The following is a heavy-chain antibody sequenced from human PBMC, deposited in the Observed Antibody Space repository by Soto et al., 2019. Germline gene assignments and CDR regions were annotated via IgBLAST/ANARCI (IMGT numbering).Heavy chain of an antibody. CDR2: ISYDGSNK. CDR3: ARAGQQLVRFHFDY. J-gene: IGHJ4*01. D-gene: IGHD6-13*01. CDR1: GFTFSSYA. Sequence: GGSLRLSCAASGFTFSSYAMHWVRQAPGKGLEWVAVISYDGSNKYYADSVKGRFTISRDNSKNTLYLQMNSLRAEDTAVYYCARAGQQLVRFHFDYWGHGTLVTVSS. V-gene: IGHV3-30*04.